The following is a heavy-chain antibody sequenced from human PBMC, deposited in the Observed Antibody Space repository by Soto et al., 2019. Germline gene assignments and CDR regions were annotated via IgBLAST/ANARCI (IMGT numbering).Heavy chain of an antibody. Sequence: QVQLQESGPGLVKPSQTLSLTCTVSGGSISSGDYYWSWIRQPPGKGLEWIGYIYYSGSTYYTPSLKSRVTISVDTSKNQFSLKLSSVTAADTAVYYCARSSVVTATNDYWYFDLWGRGTLVTVSS. CDR3: ARSSVVTATNDYWYFDL. J-gene: IGHJ2*01. V-gene: IGHV4-30-4*01. CDR1: GGSISSGDYY. D-gene: IGHD2-21*02. CDR2: IYYSGST.